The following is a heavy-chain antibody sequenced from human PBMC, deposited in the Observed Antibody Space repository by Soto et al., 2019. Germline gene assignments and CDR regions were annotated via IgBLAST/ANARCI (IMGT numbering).Heavy chain of an antibody. CDR1: GYSFTNHW. D-gene: IGHD3-22*01. CDR2: IYPGDSDT. J-gene: IGHJ5*02. CDR3: ARRGDSSTYYSFDP. V-gene: IGHV5-51*01. Sequence: PRESLKISCKGSGYSFTNHWIGWVRQMPGKGLEWMGIIYPGDSDTRYSPSFQGQVTISADKSISTAYLQWSSLKASDTAMYYCARRGDSSTYYSFDPWGQGTLVTVSS.